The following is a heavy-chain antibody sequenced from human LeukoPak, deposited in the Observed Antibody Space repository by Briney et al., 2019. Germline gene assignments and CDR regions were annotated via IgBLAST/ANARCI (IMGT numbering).Heavy chain of an antibody. CDR3: ARVAGGDWYYFDF. J-gene: IGHJ4*02. V-gene: IGHV1-2*02. CDR2: INLNSGGT. D-gene: IGHD2-21*02. Sequence: EASVTVSCKASGYTFTGYYMHWVRQAPGQGLEWMGWINLNSGGTNCAQKFQGRVTMTRDTSISAAYMELSRLGSDDTAVYYCARVAGGDWYYFDFWGQGSLVTVSS. CDR1: GYTFTGYY.